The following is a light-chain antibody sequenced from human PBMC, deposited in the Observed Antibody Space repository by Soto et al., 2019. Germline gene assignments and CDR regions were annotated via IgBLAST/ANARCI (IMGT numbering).Light chain of an antibody. CDR1: SGHSSYA. CDR3: QTWGTGIRV. CDR2: LNSDGSH. Sequence: QLVLTQSPSASASLGASVKLTCTLSSGHSSYAIAWHQQQPEKGPRYLMKLNSDGSHSKADGIPDRFSGSSSGAERYLTISSLQSEDEADYYCQTWGTGIRVFGGGTKRTVL. J-gene: IGLJ3*02. V-gene: IGLV4-69*01.